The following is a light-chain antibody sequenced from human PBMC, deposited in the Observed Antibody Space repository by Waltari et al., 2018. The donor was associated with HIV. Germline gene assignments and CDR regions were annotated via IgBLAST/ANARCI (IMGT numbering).Light chain of an antibody. CDR1: SSDVGGYNY. Sequence: QSALTQPRSVSGSPGQSVTISCTGTSSDVGGYNYVSWYQQHPGKAPKLMIYDVSKRPSGVPDRFSGSKSGNTASLTISGLQAEDEADYYCCSYAGSYTFLFGTGTKVTVL. CDR2: DVS. J-gene: IGLJ1*01. CDR3: CSYAGSYTFL. V-gene: IGLV2-11*01.